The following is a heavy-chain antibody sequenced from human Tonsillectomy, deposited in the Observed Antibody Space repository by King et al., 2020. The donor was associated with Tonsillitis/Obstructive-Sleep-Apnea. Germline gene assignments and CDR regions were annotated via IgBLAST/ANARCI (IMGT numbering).Heavy chain of an antibody. D-gene: IGHD3-3*01. J-gene: IGHJ4*02. CDR1: GFTFGDYG. CDR2: IRSKAYGGTT. V-gene: IGHV3-49*04. CDR3: ARDRTSNDFWSGYDLDY. Sequence: VQLVESGGGLVQPGRSLRLSCTASGFTFGDYGLTWVRQAPGKGLECVGFIRSKAYGGTTEYAASVKGRFTISRDDSKSIACLQMNSLKTEDTAVYYCARDRTSNDFWSGYDLDYWGQGTLVTVSS.